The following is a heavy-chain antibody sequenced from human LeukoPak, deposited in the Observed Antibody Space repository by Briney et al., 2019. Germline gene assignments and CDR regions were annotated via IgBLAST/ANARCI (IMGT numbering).Heavy chain of an antibody. D-gene: IGHD1-26*01. V-gene: IGHV3-7*01. CDR2: IKEDGSEK. CDR1: GFTFSGYW. J-gene: IGHJ4*02. Sequence: PGGSLRLSCVASGFTFSGYWMTWVRQAPGKGLEWVANIKEDGSEKDYVDSVKGRFTISRDNTKNSLYLQMNSLRAEDTAVYYCARQRGGSSASHYFDYWGQGTLVTVSS. CDR3: ARQRGGSSASHYFDY.